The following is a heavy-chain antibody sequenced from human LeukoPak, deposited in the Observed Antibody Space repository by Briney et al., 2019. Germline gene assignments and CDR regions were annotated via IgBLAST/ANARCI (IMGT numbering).Heavy chain of an antibody. D-gene: IGHD2-2*02. J-gene: IGHJ5*02. CDR3: ARDFPVGYCSSTSCSTHWFDP. V-gene: IGHV1-18*01. Sequence: ASVKVSCKASGYTFTSYGISWVRQAPGQGLEWMGWISAYNGNTNYAQKLQGRVTMTTDTSTSTAYMELRSLRSDDTAVYYCARDFPVGYCSSTSCSTHWFDPWGQGTLVTVSS. CDR2: ISAYNGNT. CDR1: GYTFTSYG.